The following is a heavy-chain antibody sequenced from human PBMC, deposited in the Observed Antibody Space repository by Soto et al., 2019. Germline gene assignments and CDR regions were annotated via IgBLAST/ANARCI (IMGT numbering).Heavy chain of an antibody. J-gene: IGHJ3*02. CDR3: TTDIYPQSFVDIYDI. D-gene: IGHD3-9*01. CDR2: IKRNADGATT. Sequence: EHLVESGGGLVKPGGSLTLSCAASGFTFSNTWLNWVRQAPGKGLEWVGRIKRNADGATTDYASSVTGRFTISRADSRNTLSLQMNSLKVEDTAVYFCTTDIYPQSFVDIYDIWGQGTRVTVSS. V-gene: IGHV3-15*07. CDR1: GFTFSNTW.